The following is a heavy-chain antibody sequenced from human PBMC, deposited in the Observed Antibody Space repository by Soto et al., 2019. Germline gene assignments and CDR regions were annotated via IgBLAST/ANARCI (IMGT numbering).Heavy chain of an antibody. CDR1: GYAFTSYA. J-gene: IGHJ6*02. D-gene: IGHD3-22*01. V-gene: IGHV1-3*01. CDR2: INAGNGNT. Sequence: ASVKVSCKASGYAFTSYAMHWVRQAPGQRLEWMGWINAGNGNTKYSQKFQGRVTITRDTSASTAYMELSSLRSEDTAVYYCARIPYYYDSSGLGNYGMDVWGQGTTVTVSS. CDR3: ARIPYYYDSSGLGNYGMDV.